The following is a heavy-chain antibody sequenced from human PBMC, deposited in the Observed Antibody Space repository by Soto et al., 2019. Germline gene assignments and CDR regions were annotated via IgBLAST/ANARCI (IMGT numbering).Heavy chain of an antibody. CDR1: GYTFTSYR. CDR2: ISAYNGNT. Sequence: ASVNVSCKSSGYTFTSYRISWVRQAPGQGLECMGWISAYNGNTNYAQKLQGRVTMTTDTSTSTAYMELRSLRSDDTAVYYCARDIVFNWFDPWGQGTLVTVSS. J-gene: IGHJ5*02. V-gene: IGHV1-18*04. D-gene: IGHD2-15*01. CDR3: ARDIVFNWFDP.